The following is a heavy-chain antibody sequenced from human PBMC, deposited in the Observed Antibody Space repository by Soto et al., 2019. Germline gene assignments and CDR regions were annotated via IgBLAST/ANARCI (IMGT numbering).Heavy chain of an antibody. CDR2: IYYRGNT. D-gene: IGHD3-3*01. V-gene: IGHV4-39*01. CDR3: ARQGYDFWSGYPLYYYYGMDV. Sequence: LSLTCSVSGGSISNNNYHWGWIRQPPGKGLEWMGSIYYRGNTYYNPSLRSRITISVDTSRNQFSLALSSVTAADTAVYYCARQGYDFWSGYPLYYYYGMDVWGQGTTVTVSS. J-gene: IGHJ6*02. CDR1: GGSISNNNYH.